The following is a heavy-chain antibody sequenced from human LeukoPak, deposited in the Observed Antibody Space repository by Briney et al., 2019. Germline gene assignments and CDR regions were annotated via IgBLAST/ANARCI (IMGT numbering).Heavy chain of an antibody. CDR3: ARALDGYNYLDY. CDR2: IIPIFGIA. D-gene: IGHD5-24*01. J-gene: IGHJ4*02. Sequence: SVKVSCKASGGTFSSYAISWVRQAPGQGLEWMGRIIPIFGIANYAQKFQGRVTITADKSTSTAYMELSSLRSEDTAAYYCARALDGYNYLDYWGQGTLVTVSS. CDR1: GGTFSSYA. V-gene: IGHV1-69*04.